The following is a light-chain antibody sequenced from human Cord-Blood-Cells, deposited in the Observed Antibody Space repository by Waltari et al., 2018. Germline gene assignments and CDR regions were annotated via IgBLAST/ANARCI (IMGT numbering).Light chain of an antibody. CDR2: EGS. CDR3: CSYAGSSTHVV. V-gene: IGLV2-23*01. J-gene: IGLJ2*01. CDR1: SSDFGSYNL. Sequence: QSALTQPASVSGSPGESITISCTGTSSDFGSYNLVTWYQPPPGKAPKLMIYEGSKRPSGVSNRFSGSKSGNTASLTISGLQAEDEADYYCCSYAGSSTHVVFGGGTKLTVL.